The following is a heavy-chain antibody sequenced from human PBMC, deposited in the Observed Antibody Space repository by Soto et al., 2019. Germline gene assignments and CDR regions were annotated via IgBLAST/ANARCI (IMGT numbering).Heavy chain of an antibody. CDR3: ATGPTFYYAY. CDR1: GFSFSTHA. Sequence: QVQLVESGGGVVQPGMSLRLSCATSGFSFSTHAMHWVRQAPGKGLECVSGISNGETYRNYAVSVKGRFTISIDHSKITLYLQMNSLRPEDTAVYYCATGPTFYYAYWGQGTLFTVSS. D-gene: IGHD3-10*01. J-gene: IGHJ4*02. V-gene: IGHV3-30-3*01. CDR2: ISNGETYR.